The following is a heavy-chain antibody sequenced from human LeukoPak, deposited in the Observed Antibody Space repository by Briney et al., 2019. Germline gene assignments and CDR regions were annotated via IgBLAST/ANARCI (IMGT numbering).Heavy chain of an antibody. D-gene: IGHD2-2*01. CDR1: GFTFSSYS. V-gene: IGHV3-21*01. J-gene: IGHJ4*02. CDR2: ISSSSSYI. Sequence: PGGSLRLSCAASGFTFSSYSMNWVRQAPGKGLEWVSSISSSSSYIYYADSVKGRFTISRDNSKNTLYLQMNSLRAEDTAVYYCATLSSTSADYWGQGTLVTVSS. CDR3: ATLSSTSADY.